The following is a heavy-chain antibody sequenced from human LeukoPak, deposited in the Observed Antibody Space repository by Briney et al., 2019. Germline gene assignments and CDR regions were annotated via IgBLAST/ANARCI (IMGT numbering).Heavy chain of an antibody. CDR3: AKDITYGGPLRFDP. D-gene: IGHD4/OR15-4a*01. Sequence: PGGSLRLSCAASGFTFDDYTMRWVRQAPGKGLEWVSLISWEGGSTYYADSVKGRFTISRDNSKNPLYLQMNSLRTEDTALYYCAKDITYGGPLRFDPWGQGTLVTVSS. J-gene: IGHJ5*02. V-gene: IGHV3-43*01. CDR1: GFTFDDYT. CDR2: ISWEGGST.